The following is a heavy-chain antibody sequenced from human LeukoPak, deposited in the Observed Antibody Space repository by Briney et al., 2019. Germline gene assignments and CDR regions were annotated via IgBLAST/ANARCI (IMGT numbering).Heavy chain of an antibody. V-gene: IGHV4-59*11. Sequence: PSETLSLTCTVSGGSIGRHYWRWIRQPPGEGREWIGYIYYTGGTNSYPTLKSRVTISVDTSKIQCSLKLTSVTAADTAVYYCARWSLAGATLEYWGQGILVTVSS. D-gene: IGHD1-26*01. J-gene: IGHJ4*02. CDR1: GGSIGRHY. CDR3: ARWSLAGATLEY. CDR2: IYYTGGT.